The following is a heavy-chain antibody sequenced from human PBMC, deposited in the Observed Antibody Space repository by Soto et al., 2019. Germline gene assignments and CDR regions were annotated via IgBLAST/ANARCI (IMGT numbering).Heavy chain of an antibody. D-gene: IGHD6-6*01. CDR1: GFTFSDYY. CDR2: ISSSGSTI. V-gene: IGHV3-11*01. Sequence: PGGSLRLSCAASGFTFSDYYMSWIRQAPGKGLEWVSYISSSGSTIYYADSVKGRFTISRDNAKNSLYLQMNSLRAEDTAVYYCARVGARIAARPFFDYWGQGTLVTVSS. J-gene: IGHJ4*02. CDR3: ARVGARIAARPFFDY.